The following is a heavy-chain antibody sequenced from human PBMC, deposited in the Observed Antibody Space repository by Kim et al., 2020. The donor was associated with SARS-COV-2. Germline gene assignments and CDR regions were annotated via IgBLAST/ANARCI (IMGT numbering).Heavy chain of an antibody. Sequence: YNPSLKSRVTISVGTSNNQFSLKLSSVTAADTAVYYCATAVANTYWYFDLWGRGTLVTVSS. CDR3: ATAVANTYWYFDL. J-gene: IGHJ2*01. D-gene: IGHD6-19*01. V-gene: IGHV4-59*01.